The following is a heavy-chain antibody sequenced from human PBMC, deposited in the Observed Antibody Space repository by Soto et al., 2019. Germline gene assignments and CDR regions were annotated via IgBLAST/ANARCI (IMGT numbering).Heavy chain of an antibody. CDR3: GGGGGSGYFDY. V-gene: IGHV1-58*02. CDR2: IVVGSGNT. CDR1: GFTFTSSA. Sequence: ASVKVSCKASGFTFTSSAMQWVRQARGQRLEWIGWIVVGSGNTNYAQKFQERVTITRDMSTSTAYMELSSLRSEDTGVYCCGGGGGSGYFDYWGQGTLVTVSS. D-gene: IGHD3-10*01. J-gene: IGHJ4*02.